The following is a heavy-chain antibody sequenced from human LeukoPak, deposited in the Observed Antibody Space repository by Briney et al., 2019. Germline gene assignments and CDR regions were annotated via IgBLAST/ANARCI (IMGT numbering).Heavy chain of an antibody. Sequence: SETLSLTCTVSGGSISSGDYYWSWIRQPPGKGLEWIGYIYYSGSTYYNPSLKSRVTISVDTSKNQSSLKLCSVTAADTAVYYCARSYYDILTGPGGFDIWGQGTMVTVSS. J-gene: IGHJ3*02. CDR3: ARSYYDILTGPGGFDI. D-gene: IGHD3-9*01. V-gene: IGHV4-30-4*01. CDR1: GGSISSGDYY. CDR2: IYYSGST.